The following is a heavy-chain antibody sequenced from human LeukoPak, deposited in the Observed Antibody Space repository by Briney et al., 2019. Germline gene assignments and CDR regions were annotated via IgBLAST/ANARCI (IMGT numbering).Heavy chain of an antibody. CDR1: GFTFSSYA. CDR2: ISYDGSNK. J-gene: IGHJ4*02. Sequence: GGSLRLSCAASGFTFSSYAMHWVRQAPGKGLEGVAVISYDGSNKYYADSVKGRFTISRDNSKNTLYLQMNSLRAEDTAVYYCARDRGIAAAGTLGYWGQGTLVTVSS. CDR3: ARDRGIAAAGTLGY. V-gene: IGHV3-30-3*01. D-gene: IGHD6-13*01.